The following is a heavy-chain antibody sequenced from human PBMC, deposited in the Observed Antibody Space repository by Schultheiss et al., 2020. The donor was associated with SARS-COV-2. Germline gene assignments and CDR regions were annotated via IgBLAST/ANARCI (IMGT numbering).Heavy chain of an antibody. CDR2: SSSSSSDT. J-gene: IGHJ4*02. D-gene: IGHD1-26*01. Sequence: GGSLRLSCAASGFTFSTYWMSWVRQAPGKGLEWVSYSSSSSSDTNYADSVKGRFTISRDNTKNSLYLQMDSLRAEDTAVYYCARVRRIVGATYFDYWGQGTLVTVSS. CDR1: GFTFSTYW. CDR3: ARVRRIVGATYFDY. V-gene: IGHV3-11*06.